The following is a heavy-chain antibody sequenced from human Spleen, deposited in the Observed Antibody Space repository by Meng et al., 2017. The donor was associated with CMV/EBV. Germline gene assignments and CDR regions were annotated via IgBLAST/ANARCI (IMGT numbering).Heavy chain of an antibody. D-gene: IGHD2-21*01. CDR3: AKERHIVVGHYFDY. V-gene: IGHV3-30*02. J-gene: IGHJ4*02. CDR1: GFTFENNA. CDR2: IWYDGDNK. Sequence: GESLKISCVASGFTFENNAMHWVRQAPGEGLEWVAFIWYDGDNKFYADSVKGRFTISRDNSKNTLYLQMNSLRADDTAVYYCAKERHIVVGHYFDYWGQGALVTVSS.